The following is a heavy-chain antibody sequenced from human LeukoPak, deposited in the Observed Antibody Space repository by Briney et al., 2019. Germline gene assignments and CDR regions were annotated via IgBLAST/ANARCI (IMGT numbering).Heavy chain of an antibody. J-gene: IGHJ4*02. CDR3: ARAAGGGNSGAPPHFDY. CDR2: IRYDGTNT. D-gene: IGHD4-23*01. V-gene: IGHV3-33*08. CDR1: GFTFSSYG. Sequence: PGRSLRLSCAASGFTFSSYGMHWVRQAPGKGLEWVAFIRYDGTNTYYADSVKGRFTISRDNSKNTLYLQMNSLRAEDTAVYYCARAAGGGNSGAPPHFDYWGQGTLVTVSS.